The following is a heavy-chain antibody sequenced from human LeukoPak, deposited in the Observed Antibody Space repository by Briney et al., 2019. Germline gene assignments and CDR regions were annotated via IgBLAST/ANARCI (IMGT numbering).Heavy chain of an antibody. CDR3: AKGSGLAPGTGGYYGMDV. Sequence: GGSLRLSCEASGFTFSSYAMSWVRQAPGKGLEWVSAISGSGGSTYYADSVKGRFTISRDNSKNTLYLQMNSLRAEDTAVYYCAKGSGLAPGTGGYYGMDVWGQGTTVTVSS. CDR2: ISGSGGST. V-gene: IGHV3-23*01. CDR1: GFTFSSYA. D-gene: IGHD1-1*01. J-gene: IGHJ6*02.